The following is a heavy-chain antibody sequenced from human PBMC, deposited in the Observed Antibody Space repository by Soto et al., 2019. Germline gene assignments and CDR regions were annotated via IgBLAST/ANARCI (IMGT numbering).Heavy chain of an antibody. CDR3: VRVIVVVTAVDAFDI. D-gene: IGHD2-21*02. J-gene: IGHJ3*02. Sequence: GGSLRLSCAASGFTFSSYWMSWVRQAPGKGLEWVANIKQDGSEKYYVDSVKGRFTISRDNAKNSLYLQMNSLRAEDTAVYYCVRVIVVVTAVDAFDIWGQGTMVTVSS. V-gene: IGHV3-7*05. CDR2: IKQDGSEK. CDR1: GFTFSSYW.